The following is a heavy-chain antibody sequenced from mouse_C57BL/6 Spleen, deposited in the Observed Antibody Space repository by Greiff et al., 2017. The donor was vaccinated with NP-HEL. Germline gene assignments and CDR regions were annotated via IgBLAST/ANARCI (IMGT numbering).Heavy chain of an antibody. CDR3: ARSFITTVVTFDY. J-gene: IGHJ2*01. D-gene: IGHD1-1*01. CDR1: GYTFTSYW. CDR2: IHPNSGST. Sequence: VQLKQPGAELVKPGASVKLSCKASGYTFTSYWMHWVKQRPGQGLEWIGMIHPNSGSTNYNEKFKSKATLTVDKSSSTAYMQLSSLTSEDSAVYYCARSFITTVVTFDYWGQGTTLTVSS. V-gene: IGHV1-64*01.